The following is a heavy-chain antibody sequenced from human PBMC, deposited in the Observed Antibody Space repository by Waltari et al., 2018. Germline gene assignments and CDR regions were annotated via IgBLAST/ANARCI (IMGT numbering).Heavy chain of an antibody. D-gene: IGHD3-22*01. Sequence: EVQLVQSGAEVKKPGESLKISCKGSGYSFTSYWICWVRQMPGKGLEWMGIIYPGDSDTRYNPSFQGQVTISADKSISTAYLQWSSLKASDTAMYYCARQWGYDSSGYYRDYWGQGTLVTVSS. V-gene: IGHV5-51*01. CDR2: IYPGDSDT. J-gene: IGHJ4*02. CDR3: ARQWGYDSSGYYRDY. CDR1: GYSFTSYW.